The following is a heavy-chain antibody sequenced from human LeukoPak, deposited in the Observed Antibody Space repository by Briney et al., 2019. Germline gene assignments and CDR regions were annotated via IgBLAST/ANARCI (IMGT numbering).Heavy chain of an antibody. D-gene: IGHD4-23*01. J-gene: IGHJ4*02. CDR2: IYYSGST. V-gene: IGHV4-59*08. Sequence: PSETLSLTCTVSGGSISSYYWSWIRQPPGKGLEWIGYIYYSGSTNYNPSLRSRVTISVDTSKNQFSLKLSSVTAADTAVYYCARMVVGDGGAYYFDYWGQGTLVTVSS. CDR1: GGSISSYY. CDR3: ARMVVGDGGAYYFDY.